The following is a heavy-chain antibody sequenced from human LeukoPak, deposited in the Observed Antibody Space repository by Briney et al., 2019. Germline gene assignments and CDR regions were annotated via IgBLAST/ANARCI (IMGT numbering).Heavy chain of an antibody. V-gene: IGHV4-61*02. J-gene: IGHJ2*01. Sequence: SETLSLTCTVSGGSISSGSYYWSWIRQPAGKGLEWIGRIYTSGSTNYDPSLKSRVTISVDTSKNQFSLKLSSVTAADTAVYYCAREDYYDSSGGPGYFDLWGRGTLVTVSS. D-gene: IGHD3-22*01. CDR3: AREDYYDSSGGPGYFDL. CDR2: IYTSGST. CDR1: GGSISSGSYY.